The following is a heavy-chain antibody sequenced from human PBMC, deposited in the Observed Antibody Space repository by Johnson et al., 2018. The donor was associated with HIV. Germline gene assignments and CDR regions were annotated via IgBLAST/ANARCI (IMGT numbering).Heavy chain of an antibody. CDR3: TTHSGSYDFDI. J-gene: IGHJ3*02. CDR1: GFTFSSYD. Sequence: VQLVESGGGVVRPGGSLRLSCAASGFTFSSYDMHWVRQATGKGLEWVSAIGTAGDTYYPGSVKGRFTISRENAKNSLYLQMNSLKTEDTAVYYCTTHSGSYDFDIGGQGTMVTVSS. CDR2: IGTAGDT. V-gene: IGHV3-13*01. D-gene: IGHD1-26*01.